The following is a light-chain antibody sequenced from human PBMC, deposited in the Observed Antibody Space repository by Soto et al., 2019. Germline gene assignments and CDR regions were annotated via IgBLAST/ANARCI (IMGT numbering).Light chain of an antibody. V-gene: IGKV3D-15*01. J-gene: IGKJ5*01. Sequence: IVMTQSPATLSVSPGERATLSCSSSQSVSSNLAWYQQKPGQAPRLLIYAASTRATGVPARFSGSGSGTEFTLTISSLQSEDFAVYYCQQYNNWPPITFGQGTRLEIK. CDR1: QSVSSN. CDR3: QQYNNWPPIT. CDR2: AAS.